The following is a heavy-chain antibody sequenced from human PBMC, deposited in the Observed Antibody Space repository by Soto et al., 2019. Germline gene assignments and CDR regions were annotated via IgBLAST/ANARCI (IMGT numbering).Heavy chain of an antibody. CDR3: ASYYGSGGNYYFFDV. Sequence: EVQAVESGGGLVQPGGSLRLSCAASGFTVSSKYMGLVRQGPGKGLECVLVLYSAGRIHYSESVKGRFTISRDNSGTTLYLQMNSLRAEDTAVYYCASYYGSGGNYYFFDVWGKGTTVTVSS. CDR1: GFTVSSKY. CDR2: LYSAGRI. V-gene: IGHV3-66*01. J-gene: IGHJ6*03. D-gene: IGHD3-10*01.